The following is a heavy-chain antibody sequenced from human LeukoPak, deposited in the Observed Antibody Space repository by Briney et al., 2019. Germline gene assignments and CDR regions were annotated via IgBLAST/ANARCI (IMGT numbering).Heavy chain of an antibody. V-gene: IGHV4-39*01. CDR3: ARSTVTTHMDV. J-gene: IGHJ6*03. D-gene: IGHD4-17*01. CDR2: SYYSGST. CDR1: GGSIKSRSYY. Sequence: SETLSLTCTVSGGSIKSRSYYWGWIRQPPGKGLEWIGSSYYSGSTYYNPSLKSRVTISVDTSKNQFSLKLSSVTAADTAVYYCARSTVTTHMDVWGKGTTVTVSS.